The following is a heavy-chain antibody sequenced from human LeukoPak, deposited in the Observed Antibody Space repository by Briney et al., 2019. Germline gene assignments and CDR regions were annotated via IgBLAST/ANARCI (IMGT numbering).Heavy chain of an antibody. V-gene: IGHV4-34*01. J-gene: IGHJ4*02. Sequence: SETLSLTCAVYGGSFSGYYWSWIRQPPGKGLEWIGEINHSGSTNYNPSLKSRVTISVDTSKNQFSLKLSSVTAADTAVYYCARGRVKYSSSSSDYWGQETLVTVSS. CDR2: INHSGST. CDR3: ARGRVKYSSSSSDY. CDR1: GGSFSGYY. D-gene: IGHD6-6*01.